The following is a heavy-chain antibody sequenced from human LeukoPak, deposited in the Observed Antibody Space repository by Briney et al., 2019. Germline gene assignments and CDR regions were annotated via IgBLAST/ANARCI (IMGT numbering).Heavy chain of an antibody. CDR1: GFTFSSYS. V-gene: IGHV3-21*01. CDR3: ARGPYDSSGYGVGVAFLLYYYYYMDV. D-gene: IGHD3-22*01. J-gene: IGHJ6*03. Sequence: PGGSLRLSCAASGFTFSSYSMNWVRQAPGKGLEWVSSISSSSSYIYYADSVKGRFTISRDNAKNSLYLQMNSLRAEDTAVYYCARGPYDSSGYGVGVAFLLYYYYYMDVWGKGTTVTISS. CDR2: ISSSSSYI.